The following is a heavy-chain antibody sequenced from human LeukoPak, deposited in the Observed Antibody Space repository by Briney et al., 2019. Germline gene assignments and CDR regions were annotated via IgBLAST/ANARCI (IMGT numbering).Heavy chain of an antibody. CDR2: IYTSGST. CDR1: GGSISSGSYY. V-gene: IGHV4-61*02. J-gene: IGHJ5*02. Sequence: SETLSLTCTVSGGSISSGSYYWRWIRQPAGKGLEWIGRIYTSGSTNYNPSLQSRVTISVDTSKNQFSLKLSSVTAADTAVYYCARALVVPAATNWFDPWGQGTLVTVSS. D-gene: IGHD2-2*01. CDR3: ARALVVPAATNWFDP.